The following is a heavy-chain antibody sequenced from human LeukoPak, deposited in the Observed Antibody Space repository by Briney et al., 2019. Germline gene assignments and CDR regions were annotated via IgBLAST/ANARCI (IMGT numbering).Heavy chain of an antibody. CDR3: ARGPTP. CDR1: GFTFNTYA. J-gene: IGHJ5*02. Sequence: PGGSLRLSCAASGFTFNTYAMHWVRQAPGKGLEYVSAISSNGGRTYYANSVRGRFTISRDNSKNTLYLQMGSLRAEDMAVYYCARGPTPWGQGTLVTVSS. CDR2: ISSNGGRT. V-gene: IGHV3-64*01.